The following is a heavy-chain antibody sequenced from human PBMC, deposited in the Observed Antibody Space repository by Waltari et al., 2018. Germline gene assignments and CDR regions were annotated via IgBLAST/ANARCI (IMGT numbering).Heavy chain of an antibody. J-gene: IGHJ4*02. CDR2: IVVGSGNT. CDR3: ADARMVQGVIIAIDD. Sequence: QLQLVQSGPEVKKPGTSVKVSCKASGFTFTSSAVQWVRQARGQRLEWIGWIVVGSGNTNYAQKFQERVTITRDMSKSTAYMELSSLRSEDTAVYYCADARMVQGVIIAIDDWGQGTLVTVSS. D-gene: IGHD3-10*01. V-gene: IGHV1-58*01. CDR1: GFTFTSSA.